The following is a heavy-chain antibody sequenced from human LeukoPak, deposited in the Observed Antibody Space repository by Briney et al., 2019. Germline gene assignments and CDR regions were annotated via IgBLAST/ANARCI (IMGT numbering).Heavy chain of an antibody. CDR3: AREGKFYDILTGYSTAANWFDP. V-gene: IGHV1-18*01. D-gene: IGHD3-9*01. Sequence: GASVNVSCKASGYTFTTYGLSWVRPAPGQGIEWMGWISAYNGKTSHAQKFQGRVTMTTDASTSTAYMELRSLSSDDTAMYYCAREGKFYDILTGYSTAANWFDPWGQGTLVTVSS. J-gene: IGHJ5*02. CDR1: GYTFTTYG. CDR2: ISAYNGKT.